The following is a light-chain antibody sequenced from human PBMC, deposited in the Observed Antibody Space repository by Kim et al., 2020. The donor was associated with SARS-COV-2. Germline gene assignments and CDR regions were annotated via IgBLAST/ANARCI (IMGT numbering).Light chain of an antibody. V-gene: IGLV3-21*04. CDR2: YDS. CDR1: NIGSKS. J-gene: IGLJ3*02. CDR3: QVWDSSSDHRV. Sequence: SYELTQPPSVSVAPGKTARITCGGNNIGSKSVHWYQQKPGQAPVLVIYYDSDRPSGIPERFSGSNSGNTATLTISRVEAGDEADYYCQVWDSSSDHRVFGGRTQLTF.